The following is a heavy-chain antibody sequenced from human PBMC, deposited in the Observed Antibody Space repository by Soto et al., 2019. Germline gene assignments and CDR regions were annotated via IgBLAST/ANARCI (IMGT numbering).Heavy chain of an antibody. CDR1: GYTFTSYA. J-gene: IGHJ2*01. V-gene: IGHV1-3*01. CDR2: INPGNGNT. Sequence: QVQVVQSGAEVKKPGASVNVSCKASGYTFTSYAMHWVRQAPGQRLEWMGWINPGNGNTKNSQKFQGRVTITRDTFASTAYMELSSLRSEDTAVYYCARGASSVTTFYFDLWGRGTLVTVSS. CDR3: ARGASSVTTFYFDL. D-gene: IGHD4-17*01.